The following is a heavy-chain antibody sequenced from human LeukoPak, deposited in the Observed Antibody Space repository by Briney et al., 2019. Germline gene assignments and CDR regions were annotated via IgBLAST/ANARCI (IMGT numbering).Heavy chain of an antibody. V-gene: IGHV3-7*01. CDR3: AKGNYYGSGSYYPTYYFDY. CDR1: GFTFSSYW. D-gene: IGHD3-10*01. Sequence: PGGSLRLSCAASGFTFSSYWMSWVRQAPGKGLEWVANIKQDGSEKYYVDSVKGRFTISRDNSKNTLYLQMNSLRAEDTAVYYCAKGNYYGSGSYYPTYYFDYWGQGTLVTVPS. J-gene: IGHJ4*02. CDR2: IKQDGSEK.